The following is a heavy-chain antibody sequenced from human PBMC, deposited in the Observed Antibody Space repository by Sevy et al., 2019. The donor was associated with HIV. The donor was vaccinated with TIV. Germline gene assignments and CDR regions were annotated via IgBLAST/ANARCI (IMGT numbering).Heavy chain of an antibody. D-gene: IGHD3-22*01. CDR3: ARDTPCRDSSGPCDSSWPADAFDI. Sequence: ASVKVACKASGYTFTSYGISWVRQAPGQGLEWMGWISAYNGNTNYAQKLQGRVTMTTDTSTSTAYMRLRSQRSDVTAVYYCARDTPCRDSSGPCDSSWPADAFDIWGQGTMVTVSS. J-gene: IGHJ3*02. CDR1: GYTFTSYG. CDR2: ISAYNGNT. V-gene: IGHV1-18*01.